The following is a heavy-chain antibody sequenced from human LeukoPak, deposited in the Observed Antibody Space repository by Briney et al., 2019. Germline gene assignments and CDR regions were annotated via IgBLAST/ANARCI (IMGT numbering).Heavy chain of an antibody. J-gene: IGHJ4*02. CDR2: IKTDGSWT. CDR3: VRGVGGSSYLDY. Sequence: PGGSLRLSCAASGFIFSNYAMTWVRQAPGKGLVWVSRIKTDGSWTNDADSVKGRFTISRDNAENTLYLQMNSLRVEDTAAYYCVRGVGGSSYLDYWGQGALVTVSS. D-gene: IGHD3-16*01. V-gene: IGHV3-74*01. CDR1: GFIFSNYA.